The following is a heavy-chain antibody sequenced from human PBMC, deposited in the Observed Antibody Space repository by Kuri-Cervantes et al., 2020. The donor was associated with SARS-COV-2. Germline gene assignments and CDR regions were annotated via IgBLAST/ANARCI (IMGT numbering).Heavy chain of an antibody. CDR1: GYTFTGYY. J-gene: IGHJ4*02. V-gene: IGHV1-2*02. D-gene: IGHD4-23*01. CDR2: INPNSGGT. Sequence: ASVKVSCKASGYTFTGYYTHWVRQAPGQGLEWMGWINPNSGGTNYAQKFQGRVTMTRDTSTSTVYMELSSLRFEDTAVYFCARDVGYGGTSELDITYFDYWGQGTLVTVSS. CDR3: ARDVGYGGTSELDITYFDY.